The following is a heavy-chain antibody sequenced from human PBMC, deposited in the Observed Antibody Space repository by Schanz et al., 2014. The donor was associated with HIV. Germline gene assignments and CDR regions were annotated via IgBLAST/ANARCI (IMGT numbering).Heavy chain of an antibody. V-gene: IGHV3-30*03. D-gene: IGHD6-13*01. Sequence: QVQLVESGGGVVQPGRSLRLSCAGSGLTFSSYGMHWVRQAPGKGLEWVAVISYDGSNKYYADSVKGRFTISRDNSKNTLYLQMNSLRAEDTAMYYCARDRVDSSWYWCFDPWGQGTTVTVSS. J-gene: IGHJ6*02. CDR2: ISYDGSNK. CDR3: ARDRVDSSWYWCFDP. CDR1: GLTFSSYG.